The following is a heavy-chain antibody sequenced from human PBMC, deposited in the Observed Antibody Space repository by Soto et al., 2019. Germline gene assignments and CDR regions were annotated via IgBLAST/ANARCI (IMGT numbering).Heavy chain of an antibody. D-gene: IGHD2-15*01. CDR2: ISTGNGNT. V-gene: IGHV1-3*04. CDR3: ARGSRMWTPDY. J-gene: IGHJ4*02. Sequence: ASVKVSCKTSGYTFTDYAIYWVRQAPGQRLEWLGWISTGNGNTKFSQKFQGRVTITRDTSATTAYMELTSLRSEDTAVYYCARGSRMWTPDYWGQGTLVTVSS. CDR1: GYTFTDYA.